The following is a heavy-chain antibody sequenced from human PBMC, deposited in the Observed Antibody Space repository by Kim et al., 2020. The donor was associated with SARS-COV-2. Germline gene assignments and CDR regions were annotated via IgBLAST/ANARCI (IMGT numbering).Heavy chain of an antibody. D-gene: IGHD3-22*01. CDR3: ARDHSSGWTMEN. J-gene: IGHJ4*02. CDR1: GYTFTGYY. Sequence: ASVKVSCKASGYTFTGYYVHWVRQAPGQGLEWMGWINPDSGDTNYAQQLQGRVAMTRDTSISTAYMELSRLRSDDTAVYYCARDHSSGWTMENWGRGTLV. CDR2: INPDSGDT. V-gene: IGHV1-2*02.